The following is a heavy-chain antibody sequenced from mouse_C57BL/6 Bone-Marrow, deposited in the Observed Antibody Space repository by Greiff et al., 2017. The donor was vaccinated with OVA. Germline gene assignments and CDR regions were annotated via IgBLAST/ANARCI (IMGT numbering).Heavy chain of an antibody. Sequence: EVKLQESGPGLVKPSQSLSLTCSVTGYSITSGYYWNWIRQFPGNKLEWMGYISYDGSNNYNPSLKNRISITRDTSKNQFFLKLNSVTTEDTATYYCAKGGGYDVYYARDYWGQGTSVTVSS. CDR1: GYSITSGYY. J-gene: IGHJ4*01. D-gene: IGHD2-2*01. V-gene: IGHV3-6*01. CDR2: ISYDGSN. CDR3: AKGGGYDVYYARDY.